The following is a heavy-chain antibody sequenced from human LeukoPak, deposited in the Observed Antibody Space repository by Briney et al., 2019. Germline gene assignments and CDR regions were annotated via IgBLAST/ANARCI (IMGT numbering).Heavy chain of an antibody. V-gene: IGHV4-34*01. D-gene: IGHD6-19*01. J-gene: IGHJ4*02. Sequence: SETLSLTCAVSGVPFSNYYWSWVRQSPRQGLEWIGEINHSGYTNYNPSLKSRVTMSIDTSKNQFSLKLTSVTAADAGVYYCTRAVAGHPDWGQGTLVTISS. CDR3: TRAVAGHPD. CDR1: GVPFSNYY. CDR2: INHSGYT.